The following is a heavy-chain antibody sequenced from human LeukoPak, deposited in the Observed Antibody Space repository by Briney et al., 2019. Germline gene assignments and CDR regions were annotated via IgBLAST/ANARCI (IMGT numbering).Heavy chain of an antibody. CDR1: GFTFSSYW. CDR3: ARGPHYYDKSVAFDT. Sequence: GGSLRLSCAASGFTFSSYWMHWVRQAPGKGLVWVSRINSDGSSTSYADSLKGRFTISRDNAKNTLYLQMNSLRAEDTAVYYCARGPHYYDKSVAFDTWGQGTMVTVSS. CDR2: INSDGSST. D-gene: IGHD3-22*01. V-gene: IGHV3-74*01. J-gene: IGHJ3*02.